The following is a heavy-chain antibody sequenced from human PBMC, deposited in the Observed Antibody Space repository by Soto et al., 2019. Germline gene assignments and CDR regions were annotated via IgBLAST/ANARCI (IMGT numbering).Heavy chain of an antibody. CDR3: KRGSEYDFWLGYL. D-gene: IGHD3-3*01. Sequence: QERLVQSGAEVRKPGSSVKVSCKVTGGTSTRYAINWVRQAPGQGLERMVGIVPMFGTAKYAQKFQGRVTINADTSTNIAYMELRSLRSEDTAVYYCKRGSEYDFWLGYLWGQGTLVSVSS. CDR1: GGTSTRYA. V-gene: IGHV1-69*06. CDR2: IVPMFGTA. J-gene: IGHJ4*02.